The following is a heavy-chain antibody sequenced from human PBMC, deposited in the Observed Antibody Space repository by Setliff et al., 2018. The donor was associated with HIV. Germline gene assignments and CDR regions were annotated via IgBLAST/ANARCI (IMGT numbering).Heavy chain of an antibody. Sequence: GGSLRLSCTASGFTFGDYAMNWVRQAPGKGLEWVGFIRTKAYGGTTEYAASVKGRFTISRDDSKSIAYLQMNSLKTEDTAVYYCTRDRYSSGWYSMDVWGQGTTVTVSS. CDR3: TRDRYSSGWYSMDV. J-gene: IGHJ6*02. V-gene: IGHV3-49*04. D-gene: IGHD6-19*01. CDR2: IRTKAYGGTT. CDR1: GFTFGDYA.